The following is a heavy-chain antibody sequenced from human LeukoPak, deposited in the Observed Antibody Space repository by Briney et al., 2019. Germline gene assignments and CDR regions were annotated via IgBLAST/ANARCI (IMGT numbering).Heavy chain of an antibody. V-gene: IGHV3-30*02. CDR2: IRYDGSNK. CDR3: APLMGYYYDSSGHPNPFDY. J-gene: IGHJ4*02. D-gene: IGHD3-22*01. CDR1: GFTFSSYG. Sequence: HSGGSLRLSCAASGFTFSSYGMHWVRQAPGKGLEWVAFIRYDGSNKYYVDSVKGRFTISRDNSKNTLYLQMNSLRAEDTAVYYCAPLMGYYYDSSGHPNPFDYWGQGTLVTVSS.